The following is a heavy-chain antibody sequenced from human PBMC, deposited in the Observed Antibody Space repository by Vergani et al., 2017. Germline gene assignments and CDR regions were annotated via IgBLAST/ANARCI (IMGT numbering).Heavy chain of an antibody. D-gene: IGHD6-19*01. CDR1: GASIRSSNYY. CDR2: IYYSGST. V-gene: IGHV4-39*01. CDR3: ARHSTVEWMVKLGWIDP. Sequence: QLQLQESGPGLVKPSATLSLTCSVSGASIRSSNYYWGCIRQPPGKGLEWLASIYYSGSTYYNPSLKSRVTISVDTSKNQFSLKLSSVTAADTAVYFCARHSTVEWMVKLGWIDPWGKGILVTVSS. J-gene: IGHJ5*02.